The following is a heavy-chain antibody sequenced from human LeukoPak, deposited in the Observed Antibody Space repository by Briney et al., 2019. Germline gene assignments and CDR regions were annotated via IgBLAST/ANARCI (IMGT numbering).Heavy chain of an antibody. CDR1: GGSISSYY. J-gene: IGHJ5*02. Sequence: SETLSLTCTVSGGSISSYYWSWIRQPPGKGLEWIGYIYYSGSTNYNPSLKSRVTISVDTSKNQFSLKLSSVTAADTAVYYCAREGSAYCGGDCYDIWFDPWGQGTLVTVSS. CDR3: AREGSAYCGGDCYDIWFDP. CDR2: IYYSGST. D-gene: IGHD2-21*02. V-gene: IGHV4-59*01.